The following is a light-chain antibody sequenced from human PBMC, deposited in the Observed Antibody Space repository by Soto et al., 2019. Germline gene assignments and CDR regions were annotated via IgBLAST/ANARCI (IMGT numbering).Light chain of an antibody. CDR3: QQYGSSFSIT. J-gene: IGKJ5*01. CDR2: GAS. V-gene: IGKV3-20*01. CDR1: QSVSSSY. Sequence: EIVLTQSPGTLSLSPGERATLSCRASQSVSSSYLAWYQQKPGQAPRLLIYGASSRATGIPDRFSGSGSGTDFTLTISRLEPEDSAVYYCQQYGSSFSITFGQGTRLRL.